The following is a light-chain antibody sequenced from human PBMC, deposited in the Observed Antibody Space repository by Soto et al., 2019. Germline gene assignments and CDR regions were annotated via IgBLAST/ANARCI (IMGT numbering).Light chain of an antibody. V-gene: IGKV3-15*01. CDR3: QQYNNWPPWT. CDR1: QSVSSN. CDR2: GAP. Sequence: DIVMTQSPATLSVSLGERATLSCRASQSVSSNLAWYQQKPGQAPRLLIYGAPTRATGIPARFSGSGSGTEFTLTISSLQSEDFAVYYCQQYNNWPPWTFGQGTKVEIK. J-gene: IGKJ1*01.